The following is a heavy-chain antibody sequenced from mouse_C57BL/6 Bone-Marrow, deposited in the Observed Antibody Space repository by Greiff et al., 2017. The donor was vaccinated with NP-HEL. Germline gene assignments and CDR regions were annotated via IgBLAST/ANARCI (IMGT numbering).Heavy chain of an antibody. CDR1: GFTFSSYG. Sequence: EVQLVESGGDLVKPGGSLKLSCAASGFTFSSYGMSWVRQTPDKRLEWVATISSGGSSTYYPDSVKGRFPISRDNAKNTLYLQMSSLKSEDTAMYYCASPYDYDVAWFAYWGQGTLVTVSA. CDR2: ISSGGSST. V-gene: IGHV5-6*01. J-gene: IGHJ3*01. D-gene: IGHD2-4*01. CDR3: ASPYDYDVAWFAY.